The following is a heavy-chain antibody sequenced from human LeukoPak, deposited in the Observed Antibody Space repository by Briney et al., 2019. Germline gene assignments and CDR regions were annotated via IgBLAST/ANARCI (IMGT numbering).Heavy chain of an antibody. J-gene: IGHJ3*02. Sequence: PGGSLRLSCAASGFTFSSYWMHWVRQAPGEGLVWVSRINSDGSNTNYADSVKGRFTISRDNAKNTLYLQMNSLRAEDTAVYFCARDGHGATGAFDIWGQGTMVTVSS. CDR1: GFTFSSYW. V-gene: IGHV3-74*01. D-gene: IGHD4-17*01. CDR2: INSDGSNT. CDR3: ARDGHGATGAFDI.